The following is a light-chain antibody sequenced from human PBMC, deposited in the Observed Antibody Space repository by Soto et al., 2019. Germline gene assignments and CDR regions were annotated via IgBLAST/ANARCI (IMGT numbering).Light chain of an antibody. CDR2: AAS. CDR1: QSIFSS. J-gene: IGKJ5*01. Sequence: DIQMTQSPSSLSASVGDRVTITCRAGQSIFSSLNWYQQRPGKAPTRLIYAASSLQSGVPSRFRGSGYGTDFALTITSLQPEDDATVYCQQRYNSPPITFGQGTRLEIK. CDR3: QQRYNSPPIT. V-gene: IGKV1-39*01.